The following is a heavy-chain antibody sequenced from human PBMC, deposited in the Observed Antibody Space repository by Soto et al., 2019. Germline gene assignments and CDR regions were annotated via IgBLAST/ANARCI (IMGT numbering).Heavy chain of an antibody. CDR1: GNTFTTYG. J-gene: IGHJ3*01. CDR3: ARDPGYYPDAFDV. V-gene: IGHV1-18*01. CDR2: IGGYNGHA. D-gene: IGHD2-15*01. Sequence: HVQLVQSGGEVQKPGASVKVSCKASGNTFTTYGISWVRQAPGQGLERMGWIGGYNGHANYAQKFQGRVTMTTDTSTSTAYMELRSLRSDDTAVYYCARDPGYYPDAFDVWGQGTMVTVSA.